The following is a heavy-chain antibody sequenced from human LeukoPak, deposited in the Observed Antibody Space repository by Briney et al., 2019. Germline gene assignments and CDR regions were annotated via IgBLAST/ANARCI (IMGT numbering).Heavy chain of an antibody. V-gene: IGHV1-46*01. CDR3: ARVAVTTLDFDY. CDR1: GYTFTSYY. Sequence: ASVKVPCKASGYTFTSYYMHWVRQAPGQGLEWMGIINPSGGSTSYAQKFQGRVTMTRDTSTSTVYMELSSLRSEDTAVYYCARVAVTTLDFDYWGQGTLVTVSS. D-gene: IGHD4-17*01. J-gene: IGHJ4*02. CDR2: INPSGGST.